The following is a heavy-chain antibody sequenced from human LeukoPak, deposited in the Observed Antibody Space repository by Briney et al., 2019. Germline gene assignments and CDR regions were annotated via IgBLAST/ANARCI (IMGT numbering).Heavy chain of an antibody. CDR3: ARGQRITMTD. V-gene: IGHV4-34*01. CDR2: INHSGST. D-gene: IGHD3-22*01. Sequence: SETLSLTCAVYGGSFSAYYWSWIRQPPGKGLEWVGEINHSGSTNYNPSLKSRVAISVDTSRNQFSLRLSSVTAADTAVYYCARGQRITMTDWGQGTLVTVSS. J-gene: IGHJ4*02. CDR1: GGSFSAYY.